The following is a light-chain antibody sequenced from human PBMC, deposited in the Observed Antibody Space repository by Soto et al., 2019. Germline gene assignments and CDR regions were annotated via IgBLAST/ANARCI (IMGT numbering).Light chain of an antibody. Sequence: IVLTQSPATLSLSPGERATLSCRASQSVSSYLAWYQQKPGQAPRLLISGASSRATGTPDRFSGGGSGTDFTLTISRLEPEDFALYYCQQYGSSPITFGQGTRLEIK. CDR1: QSVSSY. CDR3: QQYGSSPIT. CDR2: GAS. V-gene: IGKV3-20*01. J-gene: IGKJ5*01.